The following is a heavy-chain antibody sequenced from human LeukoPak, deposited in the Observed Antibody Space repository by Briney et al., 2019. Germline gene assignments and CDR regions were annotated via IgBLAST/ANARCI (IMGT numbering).Heavy chain of an antibody. CDR2: INHSGST. Sequence: SETLSLTCAVYGGSFSGYYWSWIRQPPGKGLDWIGEINHSGSTNYNPSLKSRVTISVDTSKNQFSLKLSSVTAADTAVYYCARTQWLVSGFDYWGQGTLVTVSS. CDR1: GGSFSGYY. D-gene: IGHD6-19*01. CDR3: ARTQWLVSGFDY. J-gene: IGHJ4*02. V-gene: IGHV4-34*01.